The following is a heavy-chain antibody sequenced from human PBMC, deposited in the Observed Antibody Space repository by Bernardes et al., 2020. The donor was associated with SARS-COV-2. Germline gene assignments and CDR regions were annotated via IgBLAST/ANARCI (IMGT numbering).Heavy chain of an antibody. CDR3: ASGYSSGWSYY. Sequence: WETLSLTCAVSGYSISSGYYWGWIRQPPGKGLEWIGSIYHSGSTYYNPSLKSRVTISVDTSKNQFSLKLSSVTAADTAVYYCASGYSSGWSYYWGQGTLVTVSS. CDR1: GYSISSGYY. V-gene: IGHV4-38-2*01. J-gene: IGHJ4*02. D-gene: IGHD6-19*01. CDR2: IYHSGST.